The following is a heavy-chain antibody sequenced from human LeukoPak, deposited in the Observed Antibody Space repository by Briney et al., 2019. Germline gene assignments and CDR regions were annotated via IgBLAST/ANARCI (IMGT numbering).Heavy chain of an antibody. CDR1: GFIFNDYV. J-gene: IGHJ4*02. D-gene: IGHD6-13*01. V-gene: IGHV3-30-3*01. CDR3: ARGGYSSSWLLDN. CDR2: TSYDETNK. Sequence: PGGSLRLSCAASGFIFNDYVIHWVRQAPGKGLEWVAVTSYDETNKHYADSAKGRFTISRDNSKNTLYLQMNSLRADDTAIYYCARGGYSSSWLLDNWGQGTLVIVSS.